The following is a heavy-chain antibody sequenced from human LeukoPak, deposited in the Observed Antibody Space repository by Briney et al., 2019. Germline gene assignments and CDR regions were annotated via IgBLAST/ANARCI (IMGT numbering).Heavy chain of an antibody. CDR2: IYSSGST. J-gene: IGHJ4*02. CDR1: GGSISSSSYY. V-gene: IGHV4-39*01. CDR3: ARRGGSGRSFDY. D-gene: IGHD3-10*01. Sequence: SETLSLTCTVSGGSISSSSYYWGWIRQPPGKGLEWIGSIYSSGSTYYNPSLKSRVTISVDTSKNQFSLNLGSVPASDTAVYYCARRGGSGRSFDYWGQGILVTVSS.